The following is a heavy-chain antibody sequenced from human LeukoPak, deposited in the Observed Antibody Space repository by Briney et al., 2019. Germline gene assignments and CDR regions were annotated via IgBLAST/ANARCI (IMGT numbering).Heavy chain of an antibody. D-gene: IGHD3-22*01. Sequence: GGSLRLSCAVSGFTFSSYAINWVRQAPGKGLECVSSISGSSGSTFYADSVKGRFTISRDNSKNTLYLQMNSLRAEDTAVYYCAKDQVVITTTGSWFDPWGQGTLVTVSS. CDR2: ISGSSGST. J-gene: IGHJ5*02. CDR1: GFTFSSYA. V-gene: IGHV3-23*01. CDR3: AKDQVVITTTGSWFDP.